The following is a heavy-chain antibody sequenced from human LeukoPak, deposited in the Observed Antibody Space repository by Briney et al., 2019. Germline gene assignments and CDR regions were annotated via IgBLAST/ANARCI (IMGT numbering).Heavy chain of an antibody. D-gene: IGHD3-22*01. CDR2: IRSKAYGGTT. CDR3: TRVTYYYDSSGTHDAFDI. V-gene: IGHV3-49*02. Sequence: GGSLRLSCAGSGFTFRKYYMHWVRQAPGKGLEWVGFIRSKAYGGTTEYAASVKGRFTISRDDSKSIAYLQMNSLKTEDTAVYYCTRVTYYYDSSGTHDAFDIWGQGTMVTVSS. J-gene: IGHJ3*02. CDR1: GFTFRKYY.